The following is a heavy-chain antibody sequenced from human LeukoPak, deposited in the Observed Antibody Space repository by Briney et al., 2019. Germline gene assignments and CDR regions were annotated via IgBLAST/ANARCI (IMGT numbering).Heavy chain of an antibody. V-gene: IGHV3-21*01. CDR3: ARDSGQLWSTYYYYYYMDV. CDR1: GFTFSSYS. J-gene: IGHJ6*03. CDR2: ISSSSSYI. Sequence: GGSLRLSCAASGFTFSSYSMNWVRQAPGKGLEWVSSISSSSSYIYYADSVKGRFTISRDNAKNSLYLQMNSLRAEDTAVYYCARDSGQLWSTYYYYYYMDVWGKGTTVTVSS. D-gene: IGHD5-18*01.